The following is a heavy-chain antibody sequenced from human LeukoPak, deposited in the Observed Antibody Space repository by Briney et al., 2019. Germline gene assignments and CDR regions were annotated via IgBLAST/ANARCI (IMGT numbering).Heavy chain of an antibody. CDR3: ARDGLRSEWSYFDY. D-gene: IGHD3-3*01. CDR1: GYTFDNYG. V-gene: IGHV1-18*01. CDR2: ISGYNRNT. Sequence: GASVKVSCKASGYTFDNYGSSWVRQAPGQGLEWMGWISGYNRNTKYAQRLQGRVIMTTDTSTSTVYMELRSLRSDDTAIYYCARDGLRSEWSYFDYWGQGTLVTVFS. J-gene: IGHJ4*02.